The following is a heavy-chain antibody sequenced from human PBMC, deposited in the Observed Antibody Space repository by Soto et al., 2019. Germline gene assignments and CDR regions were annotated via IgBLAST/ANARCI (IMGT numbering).Heavy chain of an antibody. CDR3: VRTMRYSIAEY. D-gene: IGHD2-15*01. CDR2: MSPDGSET. V-gene: IGHV3-7*01. Sequence: EVQLVESGGSLVQPGGSLRLSCAASGFSFTTSWMSWVRQAPGKGLEWVANMSPDGSETYYVDSVKGRFTISRDNAKSSLYLQMDSLRDEDTAVYYCVRTMRYSIAEYWGRGALVTVSS. J-gene: IGHJ4*02. CDR1: GFSFTTSW.